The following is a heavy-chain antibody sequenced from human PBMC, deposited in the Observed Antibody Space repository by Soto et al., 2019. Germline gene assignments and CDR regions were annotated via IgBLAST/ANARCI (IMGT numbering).Heavy chain of an antibody. CDR3: ANSRWAFDPSRDYYYGMDV. J-gene: IGHJ6*02. Sequence: QVQLVESGGGVVQPGRSLRLSCAASGFTFSSYGMHWVRQAPGKGLEWVAVISYDGSNKYYADSVKGRFTISRDNSKNTLYLQMNSPRAEDTAVYYCANSRWAFDPSRDYYYGMDVWGQGTTVTVSS. CDR2: ISYDGSNK. CDR1: GFTFSSYG. V-gene: IGHV3-30*18. D-gene: IGHD3-9*01.